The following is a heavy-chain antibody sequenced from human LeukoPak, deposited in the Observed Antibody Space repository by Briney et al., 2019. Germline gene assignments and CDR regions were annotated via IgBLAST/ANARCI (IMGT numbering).Heavy chain of an antibody. J-gene: IGHJ4*02. Sequence: GGSLRLSCAASEFTFSSYSINWFRQAPGKGLEWVSYISGYSSTIYYADSVKGRFTISRDNAKNSLYLQMNSLRAEDTAVYYCARSSGSYQYFDYWGQGTLVTVSS. CDR2: ISGYSSTI. CDR1: EFTFSSYS. V-gene: IGHV3-48*01. D-gene: IGHD1-26*01. CDR3: ARSSGSYQYFDY.